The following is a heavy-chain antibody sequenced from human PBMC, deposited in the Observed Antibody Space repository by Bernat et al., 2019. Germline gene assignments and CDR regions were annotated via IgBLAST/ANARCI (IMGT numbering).Heavy chain of an antibody. V-gene: IGHV4-34*01. J-gene: IGHJ3*02. CDR2: INHSGST. D-gene: IGHD2-15*01. CDR3: ARGDVVASDAFDI. CDR1: GGSFSGYY. Sequence: QVQLQQWGAGLLKPSETLSLTCAVYGGSFSGYYWSWIRQPPGKGLEWIGEINHSGSTNYNPSLKSRVTITVDTSKKQFSLKLSAVTAADTAVYYCARGDVVASDAFDIWGQGTMVTVSS.